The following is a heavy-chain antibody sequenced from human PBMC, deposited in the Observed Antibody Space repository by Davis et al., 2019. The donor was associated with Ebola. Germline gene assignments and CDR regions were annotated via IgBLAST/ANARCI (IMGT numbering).Heavy chain of an antibody. V-gene: IGHV3-53*01. J-gene: IGHJ2*01. D-gene: IGHD2/OR15-2a*01. CDR1: GFNVNNYY. CDR3: AREIDY. Sequence: GGSLRLSCAVSGFNVNNYYMTWFRQGPGKGLEWVSVIYSGGTTFYAESVKGRFTISRDSIKNILYLQLNRLRVEDTARYFCAREIDYWGRGTLVTVSA. CDR2: IYSGGTT.